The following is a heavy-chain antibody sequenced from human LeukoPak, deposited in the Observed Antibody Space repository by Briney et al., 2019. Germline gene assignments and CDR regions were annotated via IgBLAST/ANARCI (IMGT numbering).Heavy chain of an antibody. CDR2: INHSGRT. V-gene: IGHV4-34*01. D-gene: IGHD2-2*01. J-gene: IGHJ5*02. CDR1: GGSFSGYY. CDR3: ARPLGYCSTSTCPQSWFDP. Sequence: SETLSLTCAVSGGSFSGYYWTWIRQSPGKGLEWIGEINHSGRTNYNPSLKSRVTISVDTSKNQFSLKLSSVTAADTAVYYCARPLGYCSTSTCPQSWFDPWGQGTLVTVSS.